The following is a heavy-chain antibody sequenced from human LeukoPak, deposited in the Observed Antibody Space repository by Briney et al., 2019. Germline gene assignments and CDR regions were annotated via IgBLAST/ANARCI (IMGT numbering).Heavy chain of an antibody. CDR3: ARDLHIEGRPEGRDY. V-gene: IGHV1-46*01. CDR1: GYTFTNYY. J-gene: IGHJ4*02. Sequence: ASVKVSCKASGYTFTNYYMHWVRQAPGPGLGWMGIINPSGGSTTYAQKFQGRVTMTRDTSTSTVYMELSGLRSEDTAVYYCARDLHIEGRPEGRDYWGQGTLVTVSS. D-gene: IGHD3-10*01. CDR2: INPSGGST.